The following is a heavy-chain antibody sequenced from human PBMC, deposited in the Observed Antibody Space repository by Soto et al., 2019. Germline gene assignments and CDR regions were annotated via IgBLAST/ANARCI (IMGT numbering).Heavy chain of an antibody. Sequence: EVQLVESGGGLVQPGGSLRLSCAASGFTFSSYWMHWVRQAPGKGLVWVSRINSDGSSTSYADSVKGRFTISRDNAKNTLDLQMNSLRAEDTAVYYCARDGIAIASGLRFDPWGQGTLVTVSS. V-gene: IGHV3-74*01. CDR1: GFTFSSYW. D-gene: IGHD6-25*01. J-gene: IGHJ5*02. CDR3: ARDGIAIASGLRFDP. CDR2: INSDGSST.